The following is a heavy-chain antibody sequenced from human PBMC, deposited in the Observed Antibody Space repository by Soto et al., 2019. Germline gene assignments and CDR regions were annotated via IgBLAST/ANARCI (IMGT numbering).Heavy chain of an antibody. CDR1: GGSISSGGYY. CDR2: IYYSGST. CDR3: ARVPYSNYYFHY. V-gene: IGHV4-31*03. D-gene: IGHD4-4*01. J-gene: IGHJ4*02. Sequence: PSETLSLTCTVSGGSISSGGYYWSWIRQHPGKGLEWIGYIYYSGSTYYNPSLKSRVTISVDTSKNQFSLKLSSVTAADTAVYYCARVPYSNYYFHYWGQGTLVTVSS.